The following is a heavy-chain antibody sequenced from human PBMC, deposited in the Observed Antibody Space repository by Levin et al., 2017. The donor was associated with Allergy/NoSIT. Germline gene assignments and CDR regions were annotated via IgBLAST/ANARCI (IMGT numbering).Heavy chain of an antibody. V-gene: IGHV3-7*01. CDR2: IYQDGNEK. Sequence: GGSLRLSCAASGFTFSNFWMSWVRQAPGQGLEWVANIYQDGNEKYYVDSVKGRFTISRDNAKNSLYLQMSSLRAEDTAVYYCARGGAAKGYFLHWGQGTLVTVSS. CDR1: GFTFSNFW. D-gene: IGHD3-16*01. CDR3: ARGGAAKGYFLH. J-gene: IGHJ1*01.